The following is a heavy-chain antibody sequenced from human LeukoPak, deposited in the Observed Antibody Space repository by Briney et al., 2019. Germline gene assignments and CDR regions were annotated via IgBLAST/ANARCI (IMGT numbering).Heavy chain of an antibody. V-gene: IGHV4-59*01. Sequence: SETLSLNCPVSGGSISSSCWSWIRQPPGKGLEWIGYICYSGTTNYNPSLKSRVTISVDTSKNQFSLKLNSVTAADTAMYYCATSESGPINHWGQGALVPVSS. D-gene: IGHD1-14*01. CDR3: ATSESGPINH. CDR2: ICYSGTT. CDR1: GGSISSSC. J-gene: IGHJ5*02.